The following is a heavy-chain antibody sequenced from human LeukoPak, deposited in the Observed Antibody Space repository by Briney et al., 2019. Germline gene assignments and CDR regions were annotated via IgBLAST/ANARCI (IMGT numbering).Heavy chain of an antibody. CDR2: INHSGST. D-gene: IGHD6-25*01. J-gene: IGHJ4*02. V-gene: IGHV4-34*01. CDR3: ARGGPHYLARLDPFDF. CDR1: GGSFSRYY. Sequence: SETLSLTCAVYGGSFSRYYWSWIRQPPGKGLEWIGEINHSGSTDYNPSLKSRVTISVDTSKNQFSLKLSSMTAADTAVYYCARGGPHYLARLDPFDFWGRGTLVTVSS.